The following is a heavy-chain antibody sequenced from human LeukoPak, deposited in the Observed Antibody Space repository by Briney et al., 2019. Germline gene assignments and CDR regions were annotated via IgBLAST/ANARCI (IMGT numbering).Heavy chain of an antibody. CDR1: GYTFTSYG. Sequence: ASVKVSCKTSGYTFTSYGISWVRQAPGQGLEWMGWISAYNGNTYYVQKLQGRITMTTDTSTSTAYMELRSLRSDDTAVYYCARDSPYYYGKDNWFDPWGQGTLVTVSS. D-gene: IGHD3-10*01. V-gene: IGHV1-18*01. J-gene: IGHJ5*02. CDR3: ARDSPYYYGKDNWFDP. CDR2: ISAYNGNT.